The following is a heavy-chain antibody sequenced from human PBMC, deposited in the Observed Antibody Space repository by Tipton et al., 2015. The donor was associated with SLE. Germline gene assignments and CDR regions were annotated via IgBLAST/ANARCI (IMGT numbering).Heavy chain of an antibody. J-gene: IGHJ6*03. D-gene: IGHD2-2*01. CDR1: GGSISSGSYY. Sequence: TLSLTCTVSGGSISSGSYYWGWIRQPPGKGLEWIGSFYHSGSTYYNPSLKSRVTISVDTSKNQFSLKLSSVTAADTAQYYCARINVPTAMDFYYYYMDVWGNGTTVTVSS. CDR3: ARINVPTAMDFYYYYMDV. CDR2: FYHSGST. V-gene: IGHV4-39*07.